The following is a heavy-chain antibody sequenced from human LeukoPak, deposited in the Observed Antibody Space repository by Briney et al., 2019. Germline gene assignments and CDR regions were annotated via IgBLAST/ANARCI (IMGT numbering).Heavy chain of an antibody. J-gene: IGHJ4*02. CDR2: IGIRGDT. CDR1: GFTFIDYD. CDR3: ARGGIQVSGIDEFDY. Sequence: PGGSLRLPCAASGFTFIDYDMHWVRQVIGKGLEWVSAIGIRGDTHYSGSVKGRFTISRENVESSLYLQMNSLRAEDTAVYYCARGGIQVSGIDEFDYWGQGTLVTVSS. V-gene: IGHV3-13*01. D-gene: IGHD6-19*01.